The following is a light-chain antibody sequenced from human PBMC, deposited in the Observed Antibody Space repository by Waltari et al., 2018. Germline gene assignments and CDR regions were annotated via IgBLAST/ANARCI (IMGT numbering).Light chain of an antibody. J-gene: IGLJ2*01. V-gene: IGLV2-14*01. CDR1: RSDAGGYKS. CDR2: EGS. CDR3: SSYTSSSTLGV. Sequence: SALTQPASVHGSPGQSVTIPCTGTRSDAGGYKSVSGYQQPHGNPPKLMIYEGSNRPSGVSNRFSGSNSGNTASLTISGLQAEDEADYYCSSYTSSSTLGVFVGGTKLTVL.